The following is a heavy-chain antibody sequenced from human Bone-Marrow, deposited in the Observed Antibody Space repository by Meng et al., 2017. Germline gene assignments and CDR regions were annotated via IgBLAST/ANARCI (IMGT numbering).Heavy chain of an antibody. V-gene: IGHV3-7*01. CDR1: GFTFSSYW. Sequence: GESLKISCAASGFTFSSYWMSWVRQAPGKGLEWVANIKQDGSEKYYVDSVKGRFTISRDNAKNSLYLQMNSLRAEDTAVYYCARPTYYYDSSGYYYQHFDYWGQGTLVTVSS. J-gene: IGHJ4*02. D-gene: IGHD3-22*01. CDR3: ARPTYYYDSSGYYYQHFDY. CDR2: IKQDGSEK.